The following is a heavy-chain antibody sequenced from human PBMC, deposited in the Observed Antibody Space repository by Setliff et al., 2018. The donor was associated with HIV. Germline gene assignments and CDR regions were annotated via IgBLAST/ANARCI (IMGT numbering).Heavy chain of an antibody. V-gene: IGHV1-46*01. CDR1: GYTFISYF. Sequence: ASVKVSCKASGYTFISYFMHWVRRAPGQGLEWMGTIDPSGGSTNYAQKFQGRVTMTRDASTSTVYMDLSSLRSEDTAVYYCATHPRGTTQIEDWGQGSLVTVSS. CDR2: IDPSGGST. D-gene: IGHD1-1*01. CDR3: ATHPRGTTQIED. J-gene: IGHJ1*01.